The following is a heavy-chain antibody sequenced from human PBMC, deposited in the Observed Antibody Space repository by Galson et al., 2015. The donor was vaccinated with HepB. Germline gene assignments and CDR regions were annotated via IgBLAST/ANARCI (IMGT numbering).Heavy chain of an antibody. CDR2: IWYDGSNK. CDR1: GFTFSSYG. Sequence: SLRLSCAASGFTFSSYGMHWVRQAPGKGLEWVAVIWYDGSNKYYADSVKGRFTISRDNSKNTLYLQMNSLRAEDTAVYYCARESEGGAARRGLDVWGQGTTVTVSS. J-gene: IGHJ6*02. D-gene: IGHD6-6*01. V-gene: IGHV3-33*01. CDR3: ARESEGGAARRGLDV.